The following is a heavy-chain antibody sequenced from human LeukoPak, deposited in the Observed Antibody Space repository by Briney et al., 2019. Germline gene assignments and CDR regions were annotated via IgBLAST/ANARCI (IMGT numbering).Heavy chain of an antibody. CDR2: IYYSGST. V-gene: IGHV4-59*01. D-gene: IGHD1-26*01. J-gene: IGHJ3*02. CDR1: GGSISTYY. CDR3: ARERVGATGDAFDI. Sequence: SETLSLTCTVSGGSISTYYWNWIRQPPGKGLEWIGYIYYSGSTNYNPSLKSRVTISVDTSKNQFSLKLSSVTAADTAVYYCARERVGATGDAFDICGQGTMVTVSS.